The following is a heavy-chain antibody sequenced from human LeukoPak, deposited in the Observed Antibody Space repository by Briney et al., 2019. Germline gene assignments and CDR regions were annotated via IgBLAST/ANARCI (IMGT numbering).Heavy chain of an antibody. CDR3: AREGYSGYDSGAFDY. CDR1: GYTFTSHY. J-gene: IGHJ4*02. V-gene: IGHV1-46*01. Sequence: ASVKVSCKASGYTFTSHYMHWVRQAPGQGLEWMGIINPSGGSTSYAQKFQGRVTMTRDMSTSTVYMELSSLRSEDTAVYYCAREGYSGYDSGAFDYWGQGTLVTVSS. D-gene: IGHD5-12*01. CDR2: INPSGGST.